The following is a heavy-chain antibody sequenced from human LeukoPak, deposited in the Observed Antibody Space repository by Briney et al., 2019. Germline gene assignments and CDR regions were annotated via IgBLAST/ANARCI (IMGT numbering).Heavy chain of an antibody. J-gene: IGHJ4*02. CDR1: GYTFTSYG. Sequence: ASVTVSCKASGYTFTSYGISWVRQAPGQGLEWMGWISAYNGNTNYAQKLQGRVTMTTDTSTSTAYMELSSLRSEDTAVYYCARVDHGGSSGYYRDYWGQGTLVTVSS. CDR3: ARVDHGGSSGYYRDY. D-gene: IGHD3-22*01. CDR2: ISAYNGNT. V-gene: IGHV1-18*01.